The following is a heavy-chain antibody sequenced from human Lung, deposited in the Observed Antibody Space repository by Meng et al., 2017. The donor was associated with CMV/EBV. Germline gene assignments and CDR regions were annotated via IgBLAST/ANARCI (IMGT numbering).Heavy chain of an antibody. CDR1: GYTFTGYY. CDR2: INSKIGDA. V-gene: IGHV1-2*02. J-gene: IGHJ3*02. CDR3: ARKVFRASDAFDI. Sequence: ASLKVSCKASGYTFTGYYLHWARQAPGQGLEWMGWINSKIGDANYTRKFQGRVTVTRDTSISTAYMELKRLTYDDTAVYFCARKVFRASDAFDIWGQGTMVTVSS.